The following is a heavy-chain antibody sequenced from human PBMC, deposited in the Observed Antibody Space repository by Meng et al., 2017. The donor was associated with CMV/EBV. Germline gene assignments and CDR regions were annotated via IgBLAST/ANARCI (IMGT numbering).Heavy chain of an antibody. CDR2: IKSKTDGGTT. J-gene: IGHJ6*02. CDR3: TTSDSSGYYHYYYGMDV. CDR1: GFTFSNAW. Sequence: GGSLRLSCAASGFTFSNAWMSWVRQAPGKGLEWVGRIKSKTDGGTTDYAAPVKGRFTISRDDSKNTLYLQMNSLKTEDTAVYYCTTSDSSGYYHYYYGMDVWGQGTTVTVSS. D-gene: IGHD3-22*01. V-gene: IGHV3-15*01.